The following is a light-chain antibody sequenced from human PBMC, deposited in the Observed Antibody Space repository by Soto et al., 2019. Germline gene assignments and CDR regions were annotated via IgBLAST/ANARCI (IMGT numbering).Light chain of an antibody. J-gene: IGKJ1*01. CDR2: AAS. CDR1: QGISKD. CDR3: QRYNTYPLT. V-gene: IGKV1-16*01. Sequence: DIQMTQSPSSLSASVGDRLTITCRASQGISKDLACFQQQPGKAPKCLIHAASSLQSGVPSRFSGSGSGTDFTLTIRSLQPENFATYFCQRYNTYPLTFGQATKVDIK.